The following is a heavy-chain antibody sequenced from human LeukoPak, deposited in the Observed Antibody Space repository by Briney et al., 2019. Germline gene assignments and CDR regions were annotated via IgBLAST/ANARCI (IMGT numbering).Heavy chain of an antibody. Sequence: PGGSLRLSCAASRFIFSNYYMSWIRQTPGKGLEWIANIGADGSIEYYADSAKGRFTISRDNARNSLFLQMNSLRVEDTAVYFCARAGTYSGYNVFDNWGQGTLVTVSS. V-gene: IGHV3-11*01. CDR3: ARAGTYSGYNVFDN. CDR1: RFIFSNYY. D-gene: IGHD5-12*01. J-gene: IGHJ5*02. CDR2: IGADGSIE.